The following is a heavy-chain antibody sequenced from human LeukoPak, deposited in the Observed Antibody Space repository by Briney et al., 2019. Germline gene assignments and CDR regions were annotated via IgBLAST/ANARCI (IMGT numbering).Heavy chain of an antibody. V-gene: IGHV3-30*03. J-gene: IGHJ3*02. CDR2: ISHDGSDK. CDR3: ATDQARPTYYYDSSGQLDAFDI. D-gene: IGHD3-22*01. Sequence: GRSLRLSCAASGFTFSSYGVHWVRQAPGKGLEWVAAISHDGSDKYYADSVKGRFTISRDNSKNTLYLQMNSLRAEDTAVYYCATDQARPTYYYDSSGQLDAFDIWGQGTMVTVSS. CDR1: GFTFSSYG.